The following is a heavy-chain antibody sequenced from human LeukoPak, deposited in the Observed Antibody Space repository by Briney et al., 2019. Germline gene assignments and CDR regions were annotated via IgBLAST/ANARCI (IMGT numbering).Heavy chain of an antibody. J-gene: IGHJ3*02. CDR1: GGTFSSYA. Sequence: ASVKVSCKASGGTFSSYAISWVRQAPGQGLEWMGWISAYNGNTNYAQKLQGRVTMTTDTSTSTAYMELRSLRSDDTAVYYCARDLNERRIGGPFLEWFGAFDIWGQGTMVTVSS. CDR2: ISAYNGNT. V-gene: IGHV1-18*01. CDR3: ARDLNERRIGGPFLEWFGAFDI. D-gene: IGHD3-3*02.